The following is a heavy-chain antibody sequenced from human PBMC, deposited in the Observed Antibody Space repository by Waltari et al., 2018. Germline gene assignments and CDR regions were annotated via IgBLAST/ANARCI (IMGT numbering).Heavy chain of an antibody. V-gene: IGHV3-23*04. Sequence: VQLVESGGGLVQPGGSLRLSCTASGFTLSAFAMTWVRQAPGKGRGWVSTVETSGATYYAESVKGRFSISRDTSRNILYLEMSSLRTDDTALYFCAKDRWGGANYFDYWGQGTLATVSS. CDR3: AKDRWGGANYFDY. J-gene: IGHJ4*02. CDR2: VETSGAT. D-gene: IGHD2-21*01. CDR1: GFTLSAFA.